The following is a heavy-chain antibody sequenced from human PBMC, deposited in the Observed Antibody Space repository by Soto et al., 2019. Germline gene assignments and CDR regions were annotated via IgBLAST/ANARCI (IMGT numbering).Heavy chain of an antibody. J-gene: IGHJ4*02. CDR2: IYYSGST. V-gene: IGHV4-59*08. D-gene: IGHD6-13*01. Sequence: PSETLSLTCTVSGGSISGYYWSWIRQPPGKGLEWIGYIYYSGSTSYNPSLKSRVTISLDTSKNQFSLKLSSVTAADTAVYYCAGQQLAQKIDYWGQGTLVTVSS. CDR3: AGQQLAQKIDY. CDR1: GGSISGYY.